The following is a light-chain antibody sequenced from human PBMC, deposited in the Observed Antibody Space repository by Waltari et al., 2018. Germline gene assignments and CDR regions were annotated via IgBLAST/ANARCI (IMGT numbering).Light chain of an antibody. CDR1: NLGNKA. CDR2: DHV. J-gene: IGLJ3*02. Sequence: SYELTQPSSVSVAPGQTARFTCGGVNLGNKAVHWYQVRPGQAPLLVIFDHVVRPSGIPARFSGSKSGDTATLIITRVEAGDEADYYCQVFDISTESWVFGGGTKLTV. CDR3: QVFDISTESWV. V-gene: IGLV3-21*02.